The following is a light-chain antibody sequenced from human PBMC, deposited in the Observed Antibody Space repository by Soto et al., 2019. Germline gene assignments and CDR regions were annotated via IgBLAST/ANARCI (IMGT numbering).Light chain of an antibody. J-gene: IGKJ4*01. Sequence: EIVMTQSPATLSVSPGERATLSCRASQGLKRNLAWYQQKPGQAPRLLIYAVYTRATGIPARFSGSGSGTEFTLTISSLQSEDSAVYYCQQYNKWPPLTFGGGTKVEIK. CDR1: QGLKRN. V-gene: IGKV3-15*01. CDR2: AVY. CDR3: QQYNKWPPLT.